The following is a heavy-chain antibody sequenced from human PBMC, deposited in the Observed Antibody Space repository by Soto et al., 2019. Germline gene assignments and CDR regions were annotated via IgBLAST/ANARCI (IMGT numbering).Heavy chain of an antibody. J-gene: IGHJ4*02. Sequence: QVQLVQSGAEVKETGSSVKVSCKSSGYIFKNYAVTWLRQAPGQGLEWMGGIIPVFGTPDYSQKFRGRVTISADESTSTVYMELRSLTSEDTAVYYCARHLYDYVWGSYRHWGQGTLVTGSS. D-gene: IGHD3-16*02. V-gene: IGHV1-69*01. CDR3: ARHLYDYVWGSYRH. CDR1: GYIFKNYA. CDR2: IIPVFGTP.